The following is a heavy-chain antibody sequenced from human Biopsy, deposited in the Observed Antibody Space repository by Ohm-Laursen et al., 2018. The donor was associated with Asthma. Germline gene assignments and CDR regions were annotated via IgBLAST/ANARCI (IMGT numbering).Heavy chain of an antibody. J-gene: IGHJ5*02. V-gene: IGHV2-70*01. CDR3: ALQYSSLRGWAFDP. CDR1: GFSLSTRAMC. D-gene: IGHD6-6*01. CDR2: IASHADK. Sequence: TQTLSLTCTFSGFSLSTRAMCVTWIRQPPGKALEWLSLIASHADKYYNRSLRTRLTISKGTSKNLVDLTMTNMDPVDTATYYCALQYSSLRGWAFDPWGQGTLVNVSS.